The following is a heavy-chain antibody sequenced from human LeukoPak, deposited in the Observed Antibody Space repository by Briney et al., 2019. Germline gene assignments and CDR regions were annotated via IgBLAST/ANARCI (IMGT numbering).Heavy chain of an antibody. Sequence: SETLSLTCTVSGGSISNYYWSWIRQPPGKGLEGIGYIYTIGSTDYNPSLKRRVPTSLDTSTTQFSLNLNSVTAADTAVYYCARSRGRKVTPFDYWGQGTLVTVSS. CDR1: GGSISNYY. CDR3: ARSRGRKVTPFDY. CDR2: IYTIGST. J-gene: IGHJ4*02. D-gene: IGHD3-10*01. V-gene: IGHV4-4*09.